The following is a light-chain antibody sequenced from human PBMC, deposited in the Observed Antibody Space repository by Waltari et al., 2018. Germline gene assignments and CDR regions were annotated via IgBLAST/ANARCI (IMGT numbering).Light chain of an antibody. CDR2: AAS. Sequence: DIQMTQSPSSVSASVGDRVTITCRASPAITNYVNWYQQRPGLAPKLLIYAASTVQGGVPTRFSGSGSGTDFTLTISSLQIEDFATYYCQQSHSAPLAFGGGTRLEI. V-gene: IGKV1-39*01. CDR1: PAITNY. J-gene: IGKJ4*01. CDR3: QQSHSAPLA.